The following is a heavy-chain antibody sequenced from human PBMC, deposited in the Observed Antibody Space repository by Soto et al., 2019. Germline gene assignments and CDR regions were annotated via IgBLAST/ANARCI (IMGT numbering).Heavy chain of an antibody. CDR3: AKGASQEDWYDAFDI. J-gene: IGHJ3*02. V-gene: IGHV3-30*18. CDR2: ISYDGSNK. Sequence: QVQLVESGGGVVQPGRSLRLSCAASGFTFSSYGMHWVRQAPGKGLEWVAVISYDGSNKYYADSVKGRFTISRDNSKNTLYLQMNSLRAEDMAVYYCAKGASQEDWYDAFDIWGQGTMVTVSS. CDR1: GFTFSSYG. D-gene: IGHD3-9*01.